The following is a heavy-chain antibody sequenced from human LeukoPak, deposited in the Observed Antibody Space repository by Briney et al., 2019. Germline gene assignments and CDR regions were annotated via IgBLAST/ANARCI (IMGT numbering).Heavy chain of an antibody. CDR2: INPNSGGT. V-gene: IGHV1-2*02. CDR1: GYTFTDYY. J-gene: IGHJ4*02. D-gene: IGHD3-3*01. CDR3: ARALAPRTIFGVVDY. Sequence: GASVKVSCKASGYTFTDYYMHWVRQAPGHGLDWMGWINPNSGGTNYAQKFQGRVTMTRDTSISTAYMELSRLRSDDTAVYYCARALAPRTIFGVVDYWGQGTLVTVSS.